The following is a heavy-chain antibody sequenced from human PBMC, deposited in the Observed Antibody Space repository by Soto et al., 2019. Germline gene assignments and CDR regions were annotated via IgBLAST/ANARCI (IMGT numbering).Heavy chain of an antibody. J-gene: IGHJ3*02. CDR3: AKYGPELPDPFDI. CDR2: ISYDGSNK. D-gene: IGHD1-26*01. Sequence: GGSLRLSCAASGFTFSSYGMHWVRQAPGKGLEWVAVISYDGSNKYYADSVKGRFTISRDNSKNTLYLQMNSLRAEDTAVYYCAKYGPELPDPFDIWGQGTMVTVSS. V-gene: IGHV3-30*18. CDR1: GFTFSSYG.